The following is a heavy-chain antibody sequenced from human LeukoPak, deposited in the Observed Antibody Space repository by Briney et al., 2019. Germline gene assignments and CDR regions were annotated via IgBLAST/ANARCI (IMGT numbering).Heavy chain of an antibody. Sequence: SETLSLTCTVSGGSISSSSYYWGWIRQPPGKGLEWIGRIYYSGSTYYNPSLQSRVTISVDTSKNQFSLKLSSVTAADTAVYYCARGPYSYDSSGAFDIWGQGTMVTVSS. CDR2: IYYSGST. D-gene: IGHD3-22*01. J-gene: IGHJ3*02. V-gene: IGHV4-39*07. CDR3: ARGPYSYDSSGAFDI. CDR1: GGSISSSSYY.